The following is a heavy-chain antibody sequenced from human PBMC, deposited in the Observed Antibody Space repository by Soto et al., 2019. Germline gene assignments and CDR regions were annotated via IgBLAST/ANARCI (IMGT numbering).Heavy chain of an antibody. Sequence: HVELVQSGADVKKPGASVTISCKASGYTFTDYALHWVRQAPGQRLEWMGWMNAGVGNTLYSQKFQGRITITRDTSASKAYMELNSLKSEDTAISYCARDTGYTFGSLNYWGPGTLVTVSS. CDR1: GYTFTDYA. D-gene: IGHD5-18*01. CDR2: MNAGVGNT. CDR3: ARDTGYTFGSLNY. V-gene: IGHV1-3*01. J-gene: IGHJ4*02.